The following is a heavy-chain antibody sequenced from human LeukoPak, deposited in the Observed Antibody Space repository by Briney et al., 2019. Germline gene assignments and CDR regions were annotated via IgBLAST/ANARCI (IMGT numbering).Heavy chain of an antibody. CDR1: GYSISSGYY. Sequence: SKTLSLTCTVSGYSISSGYYWGWIRQPPGKGLEWIGSIYNSGSTYYNPSLKSRVTISVDTSKNQFSLRLSSVTAPDTAVYYCARVDTVRDWFDPWGQGTLVTVSS. J-gene: IGHJ5*02. CDR3: ARVDTVRDWFDP. CDR2: IYNSGST. D-gene: IGHD4-17*01. V-gene: IGHV4-38-2*02.